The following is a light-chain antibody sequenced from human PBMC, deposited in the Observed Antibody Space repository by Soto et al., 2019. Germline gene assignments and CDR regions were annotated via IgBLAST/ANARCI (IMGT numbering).Light chain of an antibody. CDR3: SSYAGTSIPVV. V-gene: IGLV2-8*01. Sequence: QSVLTQPPSASGSPGQSVTISCTGSSSDVGGYNFVSWYQQHPGKAPKLMIYDVGERPSGVPDRFSGSKSGNTASLTVSGLQADDEADYYCSSYAGTSIPVVFGGGTKVTVL. CDR2: DVG. CDR1: SSDVGGYNF. J-gene: IGLJ2*01.